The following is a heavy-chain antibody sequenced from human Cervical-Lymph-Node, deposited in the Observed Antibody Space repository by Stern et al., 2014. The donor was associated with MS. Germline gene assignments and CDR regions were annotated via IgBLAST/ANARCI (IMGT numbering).Heavy chain of an antibody. J-gene: IGHJ6*02. V-gene: IGHV3-33*01. CDR3: ARDSRDYLNYYGLDV. Sequence: VQLVESGGGVVQPGRSLRLACATSGFTFSYYGMAWVRQAPGKGLEGVALLWYEENKTYYTDSVKGRFTISRDTSKNTLYLQMDNLRAEDTAVYYCARDSRDYLNYYGLDVWGQGTTGTVS. D-gene: IGHD4-17*01. CDR1: GFTFSYYG. CDR2: LWYEENKT.